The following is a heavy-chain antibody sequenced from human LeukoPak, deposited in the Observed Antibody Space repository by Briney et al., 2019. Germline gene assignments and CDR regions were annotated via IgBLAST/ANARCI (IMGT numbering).Heavy chain of an antibody. CDR3: AKEGRYCTNGVCFETY. CDR2: ISGSGGST. Sequence: GGSQRLSCGASGFTFSSYAMSWVRQAPGKGLEWVSAISGSGGSTYYADSVKGRFTISRDNSKNTLYLQMNSLRAEDTAVYYCAKEGRYCTNGVCFETYWGQGTLVTVSS. CDR1: GFTFSSYA. V-gene: IGHV3-23*01. J-gene: IGHJ4*02. D-gene: IGHD2-8*01.